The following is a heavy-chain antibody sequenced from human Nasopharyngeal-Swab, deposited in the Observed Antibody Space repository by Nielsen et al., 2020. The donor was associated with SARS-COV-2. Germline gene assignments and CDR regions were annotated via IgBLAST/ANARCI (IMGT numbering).Heavy chain of an antibody. CDR1: GYSLTELA. Sequence: ASVKVSCKVSGYSLTELAMHWVRQAPGKGLEWMGGFAPDDAETLYAQKFQGRVTMTEDTSTDTAYMELSSLRSEDTAVYYCATGPIHAREFWWFDPWGQGTLVTVSS. CDR3: ATGPIHAREFWWFDP. D-gene: IGHD2/OR15-2a*01. CDR2: FAPDDAET. J-gene: IGHJ5*02. V-gene: IGHV1-24*01.